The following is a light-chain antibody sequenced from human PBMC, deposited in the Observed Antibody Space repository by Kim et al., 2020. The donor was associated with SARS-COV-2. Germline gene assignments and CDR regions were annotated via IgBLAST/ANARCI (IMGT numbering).Light chain of an antibody. V-gene: IGKV3-20*01. J-gene: IGKJ2*01. Sequence: SLSPGERATLSCRASQSGGSSYLAWYQQKPGQAPRLLIYATSSRATGIPDRFSGSGSGTDFTLTISRLEPEDIAVYYCQQYGTSKTFGQGTKLEI. CDR3: QQYGTSKT. CDR2: ATS. CDR1: QSGGSSY.